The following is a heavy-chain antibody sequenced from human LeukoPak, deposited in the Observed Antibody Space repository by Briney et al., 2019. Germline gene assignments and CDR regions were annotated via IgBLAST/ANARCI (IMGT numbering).Heavy chain of an antibody. CDR2: IYHSGST. J-gene: IGHJ6*02. V-gene: IGHV4-30-2*01. CDR1: GGSISSGWYS. Sequence: PSETLSLTCAVSGGSISSGWYSWRRIPQPQGKGLEWIEYIYHSGSTYDNPSLKSRVTISVDRSKNQFSLKLSSVTAADSAVYYCASTYSSSRGDPYDYYYGMDVWGQGTTVTVSS. CDR3: ASTYSSSRGDPYDYYYGMDV. D-gene: IGHD6-13*01.